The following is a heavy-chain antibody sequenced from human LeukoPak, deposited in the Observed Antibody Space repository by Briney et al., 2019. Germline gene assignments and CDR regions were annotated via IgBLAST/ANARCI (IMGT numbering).Heavy chain of an antibody. Sequence: PGGSLRLSCAASGFTFSSYWMHWVRQAPGKGLVWVSRINSDGSSTSYADSVKGRFTISRDNAKNTLYLQVNSLRAEDTAVYYCARAVRYYDFSTPHIDYWGQGTLVTVSS. CDR1: GFTFSSYW. CDR2: INSDGSST. V-gene: IGHV3-74*01. J-gene: IGHJ4*02. D-gene: IGHD3-3*01. CDR3: ARAVRYYDFSTPHIDY.